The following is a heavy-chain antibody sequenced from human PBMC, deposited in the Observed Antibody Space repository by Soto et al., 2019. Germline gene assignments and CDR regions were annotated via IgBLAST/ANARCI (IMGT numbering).Heavy chain of an antibody. CDR2: IYHSGST. D-gene: IGHD3-10*01. Sequence: SETLSLTCAVSGGSITSTTNWWSWVRQPPGKGLEWIGEIYHSGSTNYNPSLKSRVTISVDKFKNQFSLKLGSVTAADTAIYYCARERLRGVIIGWIDSWGLGTLVTVSS. J-gene: IGHJ5*01. CDR3: ARERLRGVIIGWIDS. CDR1: GGSITSTTNW. V-gene: IGHV4-4*02.